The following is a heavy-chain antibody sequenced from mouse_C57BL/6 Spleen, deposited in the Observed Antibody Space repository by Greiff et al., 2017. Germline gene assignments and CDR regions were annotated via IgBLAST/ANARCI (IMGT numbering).Heavy chain of an antibody. V-gene: IGHV1-81*01. D-gene: IGHD1-1*01. CDR2: IYPRSGNT. CDR1: GYTFTSYG. Sequence: VQLVESGAELARPGASVKLSCKASGYTFTSYGISWVKQRTGQGLEWIGEIYPRSGNTYYNEKFKGKATLTADKSSSTAYMELRSLTSEDSAVYFCARSPDYYGSSYTWFAYWGQGTLVTVSA. J-gene: IGHJ3*01. CDR3: ARSPDYYGSSYTWFAY.